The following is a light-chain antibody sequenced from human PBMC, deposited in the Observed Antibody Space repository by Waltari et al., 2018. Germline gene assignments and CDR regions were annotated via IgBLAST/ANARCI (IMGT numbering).Light chain of an antibody. CDR2: SAS. V-gene: IGKV1-39*01. CDR1: LSISNY. J-gene: IGKJ4*01. Sequence: DIQMTQSPSSLSASVGDRVTITCRASLSISNYLNWYQQRPGKAPKLLICSASSLQSGVPSRFSGSGSGTDFTLTISSLQPEDFATYSCQQSYSTPTFGGGTKVEVK. CDR3: QQSYSTPT.